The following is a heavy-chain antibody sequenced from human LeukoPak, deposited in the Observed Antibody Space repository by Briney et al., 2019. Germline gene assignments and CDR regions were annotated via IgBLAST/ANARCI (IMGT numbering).Heavy chain of an antibody. CDR2: ISTSSTTI. D-gene: IGHD1-26*01. CDR1: GFTFSSYS. CDR3: ARDTGGSYYDAFDI. Sequence: AGGSLRLSCAASGFTFSSYSMNWVRQAPGKGLEWVSYISTSSTTIYYAGSVKGRFTISRDNAKNSLYLQMNSLRDEDTAVYYCARDTGGSYYDAFDIWGQGTMVSVSS. V-gene: IGHV3-48*02. J-gene: IGHJ3*02.